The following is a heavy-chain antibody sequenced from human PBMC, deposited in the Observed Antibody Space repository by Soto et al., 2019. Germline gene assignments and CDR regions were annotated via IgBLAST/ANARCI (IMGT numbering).Heavy chain of an antibody. CDR3: ARRYYDILTGYREYFQH. CDR1: GFSLSTSGVG. Sequence: QITLKESGPTLVKPTQTLTLTCTFSGFSLSTSGVGVGWIRQPPGKALEWLALIYWDDDKRYSPSLKSRLTITKDTPKNQVVLTITNMDPVDTATYYCARRYYDILTGYREYFQHWGQGTLVTVSS. CDR2: IYWDDDK. J-gene: IGHJ1*01. D-gene: IGHD3-9*01. V-gene: IGHV2-5*02.